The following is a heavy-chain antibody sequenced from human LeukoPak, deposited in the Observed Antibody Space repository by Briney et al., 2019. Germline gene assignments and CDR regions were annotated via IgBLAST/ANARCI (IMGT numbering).Heavy chain of an antibody. CDR3: ARDVGGVAARPPNWFDP. Sequence: SVKVSCKASGGTFSSYAISWVRQAPGQGLEWVGRIIPIFGTANYAQKFQGRVTITTDESTSTAYMELSSLRSEDTAVYYCARDVGGVAARPPNWFDPWGQGTLSPSPQ. J-gene: IGHJ5*02. D-gene: IGHD6-6*01. CDR2: IIPIFGTA. CDR1: GGTFSSYA. V-gene: IGHV1-69*05.